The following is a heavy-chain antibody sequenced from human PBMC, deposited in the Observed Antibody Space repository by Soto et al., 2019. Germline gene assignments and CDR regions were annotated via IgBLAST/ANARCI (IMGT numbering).Heavy chain of an antibody. J-gene: IGHJ4*02. CDR3: ASRYGSFFDY. Sequence: SETLSLTCTVSGGSISSYYWSWIRQPPGKGLEWIGYIYYSGSTNYNPSLKSRVTISVDTSKNQFSLKLSSVTAADTAGYYCASRYGSFFDYWGQGTLVTVSS. V-gene: IGHV4-59*08. D-gene: IGHD5-18*01. CDR1: GGSISSYY. CDR2: IYYSGST.